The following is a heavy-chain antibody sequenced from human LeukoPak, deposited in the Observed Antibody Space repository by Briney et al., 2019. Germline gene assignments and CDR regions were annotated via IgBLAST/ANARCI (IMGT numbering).Heavy chain of an antibody. J-gene: IGHJ4*02. D-gene: IGHD3-9*01. CDR3: AKWGDYDILTGYYVSDF. Sequence: XRLSCAASGFIFRNYAMSWVRQAPGKGLEWVSAITGSGDTTYYADSVKGRFTISRDNSKNTLYVEMNTLRAEDTAVYYCAKWGDYDILTGYYVSDFWGQGTLVTVSS. CDR2: ITGSGDTT. CDR1: GFIFRNYA. V-gene: IGHV3-23*01.